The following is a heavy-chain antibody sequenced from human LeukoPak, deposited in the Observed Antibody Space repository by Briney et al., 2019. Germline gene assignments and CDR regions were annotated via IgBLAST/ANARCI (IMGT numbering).Heavy chain of an antibody. V-gene: IGHV4-34*01. Sequence: SETLSLTCAVSGGSISSGGYYWSWIRQPPGKGLEWIGEINHSGSTNYNPSLKSRVTISVDTSKNQFSLKLSSVTAADTAVYYCARGAYCGGDCYAYYFDYWGQGTLVTVSS. CDR3: ARGAYCGGDCYAYYFDY. CDR1: GGSISSGGYY. D-gene: IGHD2-21*02. CDR2: INHSGST. J-gene: IGHJ4*02.